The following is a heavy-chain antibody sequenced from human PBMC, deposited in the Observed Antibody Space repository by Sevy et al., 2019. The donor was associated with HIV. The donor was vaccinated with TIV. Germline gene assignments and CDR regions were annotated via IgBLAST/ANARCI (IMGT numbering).Heavy chain of an antibody. CDR3: AKTGTAVGATTLPPEFDP. D-gene: IGHD1-26*01. CDR1: GFTFSSYG. V-gene: IGHV3-30*18. J-gene: IGHJ5*02. Sequence: GGSLRLSCAASGFTFSSYGMHWVRQAPGKGLEWVAVISYDGSNKYYADSVKGRFTISRDNSKNTLYLQMNSLRAEDTAVYYCAKTGTAVGATTLPPEFDPWGQGTLVTVSS. CDR2: ISYDGSNK.